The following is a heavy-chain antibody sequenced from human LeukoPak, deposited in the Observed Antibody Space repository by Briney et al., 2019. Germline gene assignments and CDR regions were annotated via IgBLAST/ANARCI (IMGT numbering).Heavy chain of an antibody. CDR3: ARLNYGDYVRAFDI. D-gene: IGHD4-17*01. J-gene: IGHJ3*02. V-gene: IGHV4-39*07. CDR1: GGSISSSSYY. CDR2: IYYSGST. Sequence: SETLSLTCTVSGGSISSSSYYWGWIRQPPGKGLEWIGSIYYSGSTNYNPSLKSRVTISVDTSKNQFSLKLSSVTAADTAVYYCARLNYGDYVRAFDIWGQGTMVTVSS.